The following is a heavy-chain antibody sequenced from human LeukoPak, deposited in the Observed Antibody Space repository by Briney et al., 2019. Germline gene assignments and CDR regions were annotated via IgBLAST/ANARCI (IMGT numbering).Heavy chain of an antibody. CDR2: IYYSGST. CDR3: ARGRIARLPYFDY. D-gene: IGHD5-18*01. CDR1: GGSISSYY. Sequence: SETLSLTCTVSGGSISSYYWSWIRQPPGKGLEWIGYIYYSGSTNYNPSLKSRVTISVDTSKNQFSLKLSSVTAADTAVYYCARGRIARLPYFDYWGQGTLVTVSS. J-gene: IGHJ4*02. V-gene: IGHV4-59*01.